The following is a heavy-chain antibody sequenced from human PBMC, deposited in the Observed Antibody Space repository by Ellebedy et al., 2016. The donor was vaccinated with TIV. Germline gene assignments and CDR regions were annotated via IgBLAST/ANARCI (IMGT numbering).Heavy chain of an antibody. CDR3: ARDCAEGGGSCYDY. V-gene: IGHV4-61*08. CDR1: GGSISSGGYY. D-gene: IGHD2-15*01. Sequence: SETLSLXCTVSGGSISSGGYYWSWIRQHPGKGLEWIGYIYYTGTTNYNPSLKSRVTISVDTSKNQFSLKLRSVTAADTAVYYCARDCAEGGGSCYDYWGQGTLVTVSS. CDR2: IYYTGTT. J-gene: IGHJ4*02.